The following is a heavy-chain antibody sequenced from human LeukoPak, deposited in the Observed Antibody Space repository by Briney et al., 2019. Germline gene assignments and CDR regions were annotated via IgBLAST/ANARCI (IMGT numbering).Heavy chain of an antibody. CDR3: ATGGSGSYLFDY. Sequence: SETLSLTCTVSGGSISSGSYYWSWIRQPAGKGLEWIGRIYTSGSTNYNPSLKSRVTISVDTSKNQSSLKLSSVTAADTAVYYCATGGSGSYLFDYWGQGTLVTVSS. CDR2: IYTSGST. CDR1: GGSISSGSYY. J-gene: IGHJ4*02. D-gene: IGHD3-10*01. V-gene: IGHV4-61*02.